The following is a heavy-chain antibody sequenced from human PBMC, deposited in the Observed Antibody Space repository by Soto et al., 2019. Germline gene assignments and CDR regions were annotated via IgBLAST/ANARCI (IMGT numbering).Heavy chain of an antibody. Sequence: SETLSLTCTVSGGSISSYYWSWIRRPPGKGLEWIGYIYNSGSTHSNPSLQSRVTISVDTSKNQFSLKLSSVTAADTGIYYCARARVTMVREVIKYNMDVWGQGTTVTVS. J-gene: IGHJ6*02. V-gene: IGHV4-59*01. CDR1: GGSISSYY. CDR3: ARARVTMVREVIKYNMDV. D-gene: IGHD3-10*01. CDR2: IYNSGST.